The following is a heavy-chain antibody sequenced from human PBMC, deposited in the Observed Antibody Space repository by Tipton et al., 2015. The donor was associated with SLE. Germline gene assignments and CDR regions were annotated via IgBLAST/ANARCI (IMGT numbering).Heavy chain of an antibody. V-gene: IGHV4-59*01. CDR3: ARDSPNWGGTIDI. CDR1: GASISSCY. CDR2: MYYSGSI. Sequence: TLSLTCSVSGASISSCYWSWIRQPPGKGLEWIGYMYYSGSISYNPSLNIRVTMSVDTSKNLFSLRLESVTDADTAVYYCARDSPNWGGTIDIWGQGTMVTVSS. J-gene: IGHJ3*02. D-gene: IGHD7-27*01.